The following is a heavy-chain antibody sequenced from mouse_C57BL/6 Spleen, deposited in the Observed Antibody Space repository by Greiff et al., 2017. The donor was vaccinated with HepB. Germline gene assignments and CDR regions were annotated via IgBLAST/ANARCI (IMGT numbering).Heavy chain of an antibody. CDR3: ARRTLYGSSYVGYFDV. V-gene: IGHV1-39*01. Sequence: VQLQQSGPELVKPGASVKISCKASGYSFTDYNMNWVKQSNGKSLEWIGVINPNYGTTSYNQKFKGKATLTVDQSSSTAYMQLNSLTSEDSAVYYCARRTLYGSSYVGYFDVWGTRTTVTVSS. D-gene: IGHD1-1*01. CDR1: GYSFTDYN. J-gene: IGHJ1*03. CDR2: INPNYGTT.